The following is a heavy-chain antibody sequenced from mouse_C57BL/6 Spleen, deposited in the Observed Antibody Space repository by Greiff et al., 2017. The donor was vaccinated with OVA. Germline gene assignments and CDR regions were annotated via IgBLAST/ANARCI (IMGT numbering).Heavy chain of an antibody. V-gene: IGHV5-4*03. CDR2: ISDGGSYT. CDR3: ARVPRGYSFDY. Sequence: EVKLVESGGGLVKPGGSLKLSCAASGFTFSSYAMSWVRQTPEKRLEWVATISDGGSYTYYPDNVKGRFTISRDNAKNNLYLQMSHLKSEDTAMYYCARVPRGYSFDYWGQGTTLTVSS. J-gene: IGHJ2*01. CDR1: GFTFSSYA. D-gene: IGHD2-12*01.